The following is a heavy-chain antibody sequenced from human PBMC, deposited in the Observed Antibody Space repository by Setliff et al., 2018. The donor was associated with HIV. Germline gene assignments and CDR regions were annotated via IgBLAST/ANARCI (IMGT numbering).Heavy chain of an antibody. CDR2: ITSYGSVK. V-gene: IGHV3-48*03. J-gene: IGHJ5*02. CDR3: TAVHYGPNP. Sequence: GGSLRLSCAASGFSFSTHDMNWVRQAPGKGLEWISYITSYGSVKYYADSVKGRFTISRDNAWRSLYLQLNSLKGEDTALYCCTAVHYGPNPWGQGTRVTVS. D-gene: IGHD3-10*01. CDR1: GFSFSTHD.